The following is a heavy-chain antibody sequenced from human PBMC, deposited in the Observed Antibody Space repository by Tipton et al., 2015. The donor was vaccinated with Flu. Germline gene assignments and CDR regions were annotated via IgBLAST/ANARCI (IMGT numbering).Heavy chain of an antibody. D-gene: IGHD3-3*01. Sequence: SLRLSCVASGFTFESYWMNWVRQAPGKGPEWVANINQDGSEIHYVGSVKGRFTISRDNAKNLGYLQMNSLRAEDTAVYYCARKNYDFWSGYFEGKDYWGQGTLVTVSS. V-gene: IGHV3-7*01. CDR2: INQDGSEI. J-gene: IGHJ4*02. CDR3: ARKNYDFWSGYFEGKDY. CDR1: GFTFESYW.